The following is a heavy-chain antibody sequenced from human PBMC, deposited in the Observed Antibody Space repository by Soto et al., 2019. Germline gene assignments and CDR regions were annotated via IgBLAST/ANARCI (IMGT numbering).Heavy chain of an antibody. V-gene: IGHV3-30*18. D-gene: IGHD6-19*01. J-gene: IGHJ4*02. CDR1: GFTFSDYA. CDR2: VSHDGRNT. Sequence: VQLVESGGGVVQPGRSLRLSCAASGFTFSDYAMHWVRQAPGKGLEWVAVVSHDGRNTHYADSVKGRFTISRDSFKNTVSLEMTSLRAEDTAVYYCAKGGRKWLVTSDFNYWGQGDLVTVPS. CDR3: AKGGRKWLVTSDFNY.